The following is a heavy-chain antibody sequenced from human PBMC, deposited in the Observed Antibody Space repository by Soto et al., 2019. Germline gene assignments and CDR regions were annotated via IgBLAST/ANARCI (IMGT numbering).Heavy chain of an antibody. Sequence: GGSLRLSCAASGFTFSSYGMHWVRQAPGKGLEWVAVISYDGSNKYYADSVKGRFTISRDNSKNTLYLQMNSLRAEDTAVYYCAKDRRVWAIFDYWGQGTLVTVSS. CDR1: GFTFSSYG. V-gene: IGHV3-30*18. CDR3: AKDRRVWAIFDY. D-gene: IGHD7-27*01. J-gene: IGHJ4*02. CDR2: ISYDGSNK.